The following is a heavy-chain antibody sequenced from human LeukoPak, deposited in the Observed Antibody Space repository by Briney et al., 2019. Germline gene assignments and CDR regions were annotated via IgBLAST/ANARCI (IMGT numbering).Heavy chain of an antibody. D-gene: IGHD3-9*01. J-gene: IGHJ5*02. V-gene: IGHV1-8*01. CDR2: MNPNSGNT. Sequence: GASVKVSCKASVYTFTSYDINWVRQATGQGLEWMGWMNPNSGNTGYAQKFQGRVTMTRNTSISTAYMELSSLRSEDTAVYYCARDPLRYFDWLPRRAPESNWFDPWGQGTLVTVSS. CDR3: ARDPLRYFDWLPRRAPESNWFDP. CDR1: VYTFTSYD.